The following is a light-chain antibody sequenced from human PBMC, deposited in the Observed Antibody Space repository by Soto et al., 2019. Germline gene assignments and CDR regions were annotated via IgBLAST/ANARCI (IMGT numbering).Light chain of an antibody. CDR2: DAS. V-gene: IGKV3-20*01. CDR1: QSVSSSS. J-gene: IGKJ1*01. Sequence: EIVLTQSPGTLSLSPGERATLSCRASQSVSSSSLAWYQHKPGQAPRLLMYDASSRATGIPDRFRGSGSGTDFTRTISRLEPEDFAVYYCHQYHSSTGTFGQGTRVEIK. CDR3: HQYHSSTGT.